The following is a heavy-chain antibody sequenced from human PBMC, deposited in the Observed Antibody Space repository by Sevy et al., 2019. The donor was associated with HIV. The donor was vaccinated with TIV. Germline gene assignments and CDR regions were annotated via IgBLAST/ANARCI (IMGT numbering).Heavy chain of an antibody. Sequence: GGSLRLSCTISGFTLSDFEMNWVRQAPGKGLEWISYISRSSSVTSYADSVKGRFTISRDNAKNSIYLEMSRLGDGETAIYYCARDATVAGSYFLDYWGRGSLVTVSS. V-gene: IGHV3-21*05. D-gene: IGHD6-19*01. CDR1: GFTLSDFE. J-gene: IGHJ4*02. CDR2: ISRSSSVT. CDR3: ARDATVAGSYFLDY.